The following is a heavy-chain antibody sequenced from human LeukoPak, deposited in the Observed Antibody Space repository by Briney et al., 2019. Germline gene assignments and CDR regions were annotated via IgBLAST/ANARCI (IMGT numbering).Heavy chain of an antibody. CDR3: ARVFGDTLGWDYMDV. CDR1: GFTFSDHY. J-gene: IGHJ6*03. V-gene: IGHV3-72*01. Sequence: GGSLRLSCGASGFTFSDHYMDWVRQAPGKGLEGVGRTRHKANSYTTEYAASVKGSFTISRDDSKNSLYLQMSSLKTGDTAVYYCARVFGDTLGWDYMDVWGKGTTVTVSS. D-gene: IGHD2-21*02. CDR2: TRHKANSYTT.